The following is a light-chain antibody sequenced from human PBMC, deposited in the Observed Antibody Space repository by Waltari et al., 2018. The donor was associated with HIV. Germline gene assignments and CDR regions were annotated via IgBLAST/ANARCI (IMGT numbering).Light chain of an antibody. Sequence: QSALTQPASVSGSPGQSITISCTGTGSDVGGHKYVSWYQQYPGKAPKLMIYDVTNRPSGVSNRFSGSTSGNTASLTISGLQAEDEADYYCSSNTRSSVVFGGGTKLTVL. J-gene: IGLJ2*01. CDR2: DVT. CDR1: GSDVGGHKY. V-gene: IGLV2-14*01. CDR3: SSNTRSSVV.